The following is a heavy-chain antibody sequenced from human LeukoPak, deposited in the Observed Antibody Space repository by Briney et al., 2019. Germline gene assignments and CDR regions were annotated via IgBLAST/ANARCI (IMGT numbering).Heavy chain of an antibody. V-gene: IGHV3-23*01. CDR2: ISAGDYT. J-gene: IGHJ4*02. D-gene: IGHD2-2*01. Sequence: GGSLGLSCVASGFTFSDYAMNWVRQAPGEGLEWVSSISAGDYTHYADSVKGRFTVSRDNSKSTLYLQMNSLGAEDTVIYYCASRYCYGTTCSYLDFWGQGTRVTVSS. CDR3: ASRYCYGTTCSYLDF. CDR1: GFTFSDYA.